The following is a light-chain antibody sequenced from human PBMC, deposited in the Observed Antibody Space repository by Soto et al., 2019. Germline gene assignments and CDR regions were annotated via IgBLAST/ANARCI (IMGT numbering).Light chain of an antibody. CDR1: QSVSSD. Sequence: EIEMTQSPATLSVSPGEIATISCRASQSVSSDLAWYHQNPGQAPRFIIYGASTRATGIPARFSGGWSGTECTLTINRLQSEDVAVYYCQQYNNWPRTFGQGTMVDIK. CDR3: QQYNNWPRT. J-gene: IGKJ1*01. CDR2: GAS. V-gene: IGKV3-15*01.